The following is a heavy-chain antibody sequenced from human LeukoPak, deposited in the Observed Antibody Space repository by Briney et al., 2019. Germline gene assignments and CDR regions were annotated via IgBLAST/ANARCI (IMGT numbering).Heavy chain of an antibody. V-gene: IGHV1-18*01. J-gene: IGHJ5*02. Sequence: ASVKVSCKASGYTFTSYGISWVRQAPGQGPEWMGWISAYNGNTNYAQKLQGRVTMTTDTSTSTAYMELRSLRSDDTAVYYCARDILGYCSGGSCAGFDPWGQGTLVTVSS. CDR1: GYTFTSYG. CDR3: ARDILGYCSGGSCAGFDP. D-gene: IGHD2-15*01. CDR2: ISAYNGNT.